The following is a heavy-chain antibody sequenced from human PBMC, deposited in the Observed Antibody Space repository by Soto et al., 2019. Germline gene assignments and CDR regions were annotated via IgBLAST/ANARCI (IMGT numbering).Heavy chain of an antibody. Sequence: QVQLQESAPGLLKPSGPLSPPCAAPRASISTINWCSGALHPPGRGLQWIGDIYQSGSPKYTPPLKGRVTVSIDEAKDRFFLNLTSVTAADTAVYYIARKPDVATAKVGGGYVVDVWGQGTMVTVSS. CDR2: IYQSGSP. CDR1: RASISTINW. D-gene: IGHD3-16*01. CDR3: ARKPDVATAKVGGGYVVDV. J-gene: IGHJ3*01. V-gene: IGHV4-4*02.